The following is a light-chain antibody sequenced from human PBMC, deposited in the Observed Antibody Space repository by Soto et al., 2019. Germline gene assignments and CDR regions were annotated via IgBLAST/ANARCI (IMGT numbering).Light chain of an antibody. CDR3: ETWDSNIWV. CDR2: LEGSGSY. J-gene: IGLJ3*02. Sequence: QSVLTQSSSASASLGSSVKFTCTLISGHSSYIIAWHQQQPGKAPRYLMKLEGSGSYNKGSGVPDRFSGSSSGADRYLTISNLQFEDEADYYCETWDSNIWVFGGGTKLTVL. CDR1: SGHSSYI. V-gene: IGLV4-60*02.